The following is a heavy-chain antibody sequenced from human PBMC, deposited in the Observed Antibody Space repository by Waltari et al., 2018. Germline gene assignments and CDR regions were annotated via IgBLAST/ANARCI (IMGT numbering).Heavy chain of an antibody. D-gene: IGHD3-10*02. CDR3: AQGFSPDWYVLPTEMFHV. CDR2: VHTRGNT. V-gene: IGHV4-61*02. Sequence: QVQLQESGPGLVKPSQTLSLSCTVSGGSIKSGSYYWNWIRLPAGKGLEWIGRVHTRGNTDYKPALKSRVTISLDTSSKQFSLRMTSVTAADTSVYYCAQGFSPDWYVLPTEMFHVWGQGTTVIVSS. CDR1: GGSIKSGSYY. J-gene: IGHJ3*01.